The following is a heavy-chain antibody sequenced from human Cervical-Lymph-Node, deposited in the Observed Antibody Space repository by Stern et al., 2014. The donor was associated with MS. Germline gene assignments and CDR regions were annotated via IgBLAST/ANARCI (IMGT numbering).Heavy chain of an antibody. D-gene: IGHD1-1*01. V-gene: IGHV4-59*01. CDR2: VYCSGST. Sequence: QLQLQESGPGLVKPSETLSLTCTVSNVSIGLFYWSWIRQSPGRGLEWIEYVYCSGSTDYNPSLKGRVTMAVDTSKSQFSRKLSSLTAADTAVYYCASIQLWSKSFDYWGRGTLVTVSS. CDR1: NVSIGLFY. J-gene: IGHJ4*02. CDR3: ASIQLWSKSFDY.